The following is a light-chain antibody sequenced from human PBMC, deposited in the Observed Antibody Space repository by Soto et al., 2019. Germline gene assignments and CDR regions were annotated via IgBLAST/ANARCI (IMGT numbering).Light chain of an antibody. CDR1: SSNIGAGYD. J-gene: IGLJ2*01. Sequence: QSVLTQPPSVSGAPGQRVTISCTGSSSNIGAGYDVHWYQQLPGTAPKLLIYGNSNRPSGVPDRFSGSKSGTSASLAITGLQAGDEADYYCQSYDSSLRAVVFGGGTKVTVL. CDR3: QSYDSSLRAVV. V-gene: IGLV1-40*01. CDR2: GNS.